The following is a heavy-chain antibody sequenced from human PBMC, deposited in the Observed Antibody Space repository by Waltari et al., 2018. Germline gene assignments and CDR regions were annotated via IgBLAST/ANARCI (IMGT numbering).Heavy chain of an antibody. CDR2: ISYDGSNK. V-gene: IGHV3-30-3*01. Sequence: QVQLVESGGGVVQPGRSLRLSCAASGFTFRSYALHGVRQAPGKGLEWVAVISYDGSNKYYADSVKGRFTISRDNSKNTLYLQMNSLRAEDTAVYYCARDLSSVDTATFDYWGQGTLVTVSS. J-gene: IGHJ4*02. D-gene: IGHD5-18*01. CDR3: ARDLSSVDTATFDY. CDR1: GFTFRSYA.